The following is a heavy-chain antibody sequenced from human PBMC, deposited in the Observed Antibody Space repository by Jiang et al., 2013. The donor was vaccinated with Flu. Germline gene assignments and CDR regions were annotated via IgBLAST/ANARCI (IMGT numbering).Heavy chain of an antibody. Sequence: PGLVKPSETLSLTCTVSGGSISNYYWSWIRQPPGKGLEWIGYIYYSGSTNYNPSLKSRVTISVDTSKNQFSLKLSSVTAADTAVYYCARALWYFDLWGRGTLVTVSS. V-gene: IGHV4-59*01. CDR2: IYYSGST. CDR3: ARALWYFDL. CDR1: GGSISNYY. J-gene: IGHJ2*01.